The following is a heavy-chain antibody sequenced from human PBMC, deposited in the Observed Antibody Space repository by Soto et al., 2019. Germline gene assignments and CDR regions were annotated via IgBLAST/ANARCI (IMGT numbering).Heavy chain of an antibody. CDR3: ARNRLRQYYYGMDV. V-gene: IGHV5-51*01. J-gene: IGHJ6*02. CDR2: IYPGDSDT. D-gene: IGHD3-10*01. Sequence: GESLKISCDGSGYSFANYWIALVRQMPGKGLEWVGVIYPGDSDTRYSPSFRGQVTISADKSISHVYLQWSSLKASDTAMYYCARNRLRQYYYGMDVWGQGTTVTVSS. CDR1: GYSFANYW.